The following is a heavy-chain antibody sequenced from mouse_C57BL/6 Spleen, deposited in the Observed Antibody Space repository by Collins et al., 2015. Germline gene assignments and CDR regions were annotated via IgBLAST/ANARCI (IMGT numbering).Heavy chain of an antibody. CDR2: IWAGGST. J-gene: IGHJ3*01. CDR1: GFSLTSYG. Sequence: QVQLKESGPGLVAPSQSLSITCTVSGFSLTSYGVHWVRQPPGKGLEWLGVIWAGGSTNYNSALMSRLSISKDNSKSQVFLKMNSLQTDDTAMYYCARDGYDEAWFAYWGQGTLVTVSA. CDR3: ARDGYDEAWFAY. D-gene: IGHD2-2*01. V-gene: IGHV2-9*02.